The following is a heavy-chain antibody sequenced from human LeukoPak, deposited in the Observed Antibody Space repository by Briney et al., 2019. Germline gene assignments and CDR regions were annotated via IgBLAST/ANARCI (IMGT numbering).Heavy chain of an antibody. J-gene: IGHJ4*02. V-gene: IGHV4-39*07. CDR3: ATTTIRLGY. CDR1: GGSISSSSHY. D-gene: IGHD1-26*01. Sequence: SETLSLTCTVSGGSISSSSHYWGWIRQPPGKGLEWIGSIYYRGSTYYNPSLKSRVTISVDTSKNQFSLKLSSVTAADTAVYYCATTTIRLGYWGQGTLVTVSS. CDR2: IYYRGST.